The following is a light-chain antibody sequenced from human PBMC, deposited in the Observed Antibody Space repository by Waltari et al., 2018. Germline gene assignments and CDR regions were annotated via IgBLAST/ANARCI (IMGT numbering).Light chain of an antibody. Sequence: DIRMTQSPSTLSASVGDRVTITCRASQTISYWLAWCQLKPGKAPKLLIYQTSYLQTGVPSRFSGSGSETEFTLTISSLQPDDFATYSCQQYNSYPGTFGQGTKVEI. CDR3: QQYNSYPGT. J-gene: IGKJ1*01. V-gene: IGKV1-5*03. CDR1: QTISYW. CDR2: QTS.